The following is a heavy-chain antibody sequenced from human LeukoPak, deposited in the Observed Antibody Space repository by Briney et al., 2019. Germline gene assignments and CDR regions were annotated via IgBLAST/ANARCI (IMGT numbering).Heavy chain of an antibody. Sequence: PSETLSLTCTVSGGSISSYYWSWIRQPPGKGLEWIGYIYYSGSTNYNPSLKSRVTISVDTSKNQFSLKLSSVTAADTAVYYCARDRPHYCDYVWGSYRYGEMDVWGKGTTVTVSS. CDR1: GGSISSYY. D-gene: IGHD3-16*02. J-gene: IGHJ6*04. V-gene: IGHV4-59*12. CDR3: ARDRPHYCDYVWGSYRYGEMDV. CDR2: IYYSGST.